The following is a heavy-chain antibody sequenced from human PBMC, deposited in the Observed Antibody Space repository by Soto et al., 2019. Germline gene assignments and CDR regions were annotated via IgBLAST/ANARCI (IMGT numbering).Heavy chain of an antibody. D-gene: IGHD2-2*01. CDR1: GGSISSSSYY. V-gene: IGHV4-39*01. J-gene: IGHJ5*02. CDR2: IYYSGST. Sequence: SETLSLTCTVSGGSISSSSYYWGWIRQPPGKGLEWIGSIYYSGSTYYNPSLKSRVTISVDTSKNQFSLKLSSVTAADTAVYYCARRGYCSSTSCMASWFDPWGQGTLVTVS. CDR3: ARRGYCSSTSCMASWFDP.